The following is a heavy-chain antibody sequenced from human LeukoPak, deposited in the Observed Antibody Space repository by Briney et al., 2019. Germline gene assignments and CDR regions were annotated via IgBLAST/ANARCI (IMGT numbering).Heavy chain of an antibody. V-gene: IGHV1-46*01. CDR3: ARDRPDHDGIDDY. D-gene: IGHD1-14*01. CDR2: INPSGGST. Sequence: GASVKVSCKASGYTFTSCFMHWVRQAPGQGLEWMGIINPSGGSTSYAQKFQGRATMTRDTSTSTVYMELSSLRSEDTAVYYCARDRPDHDGIDDYWGQGTLVTVSS. J-gene: IGHJ4*02. CDR1: GYTFTSCF.